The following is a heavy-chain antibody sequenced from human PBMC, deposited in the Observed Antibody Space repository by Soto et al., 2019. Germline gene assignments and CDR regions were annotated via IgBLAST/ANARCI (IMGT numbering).Heavy chain of an antibody. Sequence: ASVKVSCKASGYIFTGYYMHWVRQAPGQGLEWMGWINPNSGGTNYAQKFQGWVTMTRDTSISTAYMELSRLRSDDTAVYYCASTAAKPTNYYGMDVWGQGTTVTVSS. CDR3: ASTAAKPTNYYGMDV. CDR2: INPNSGGT. CDR1: GYIFTGYY. V-gene: IGHV1-2*04. J-gene: IGHJ6*02. D-gene: IGHD6-13*01.